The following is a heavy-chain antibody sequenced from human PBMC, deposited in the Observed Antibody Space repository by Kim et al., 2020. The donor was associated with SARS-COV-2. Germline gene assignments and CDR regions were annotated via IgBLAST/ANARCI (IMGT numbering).Heavy chain of an antibody. V-gene: IGHV3-23*01. Sequence: VEGLFTISSDNPKNTLYLQMNSLRAEDTAVYYCAKGPYYYGSGTPRGFDPWGQGTLVTVSS. J-gene: IGHJ5*02. CDR3: AKGPYYYGSGTPRGFDP. D-gene: IGHD3-10*01.